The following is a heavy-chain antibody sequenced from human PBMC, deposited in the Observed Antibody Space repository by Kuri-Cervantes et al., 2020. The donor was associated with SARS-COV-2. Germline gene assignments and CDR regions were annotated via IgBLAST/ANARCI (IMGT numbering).Heavy chain of an antibody. V-gene: IGHV1-69*05. Sequence: SVKVSCKASGGTFSSYAISWVRQAPGQGLEWMGGIIPIFGTANYAQKFQGRVTITTDESTSTAYMELRSLRSDDTAVYYCARGRDYDFWSGYPPVLYAFDIWGQGTMVTVSS. CDR3: ARGRDYDFWSGYPPVLYAFDI. J-gene: IGHJ3*02. D-gene: IGHD3-3*01. CDR1: GGTFSSYA. CDR2: IIPIFGTA.